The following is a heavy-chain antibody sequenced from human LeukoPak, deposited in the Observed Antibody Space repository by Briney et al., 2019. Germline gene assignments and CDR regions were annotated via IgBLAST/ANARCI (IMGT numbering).Heavy chain of an antibody. Sequence: KPSETLSLTCAVYGGSSRGYYWNWLWIRQSPGKGLEWIGEINDSGSPNYNPPLKSRVTISENESLNQFSLRLSSVTAADTAVYFCARGATRRRFGEDYYYYMDVWGKGTPVTVSS. J-gene: IGHJ6*03. CDR3: ARGATRRRFGEDYYYYMDV. V-gene: IGHV4-34*01. CDR1: GGSSRGYY. D-gene: IGHD3-10*01. CDR2: INDSGSP.